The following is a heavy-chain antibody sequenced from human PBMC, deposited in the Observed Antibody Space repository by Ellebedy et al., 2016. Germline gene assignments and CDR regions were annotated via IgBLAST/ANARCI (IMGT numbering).Heavy chain of an antibody. CDR3: SRGDYYGSGTHDY. J-gene: IGHJ4*02. CDR1: GGSISSYY. Sequence: SETLSLXXTVSGGSISSYYWSWIRQPPGKGLEWIGEINHSGSTNYNPSLKSRVTISVDTSKNQFSLKLSSVTAADTAVYYCSRGDYYGSGTHDYWGQGTLVTVSS. V-gene: IGHV4-34*01. CDR2: INHSGST. D-gene: IGHD3-10*01.